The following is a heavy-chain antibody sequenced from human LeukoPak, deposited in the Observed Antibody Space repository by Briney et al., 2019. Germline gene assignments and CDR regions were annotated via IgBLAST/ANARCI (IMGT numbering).Heavy chain of an antibody. D-gene: IGHD3-10*01. CDR2: VSANGIST. V-gene: IGHV3-23*01. J-gene: IGHJ4*02. CDR3: AKDRGYTTGRDFDY. Sequence: GGSLRLSWAASGFTFGNYPMSWVRQAPGKGLEWVSVVSANGISTLYADSVKGRFTISRDNPMNTLYLQMSSLRAEDTAVYYCAKDRGYTTGRDFDYWGQGALVTVSS. CDR1: GFTFGNYP.